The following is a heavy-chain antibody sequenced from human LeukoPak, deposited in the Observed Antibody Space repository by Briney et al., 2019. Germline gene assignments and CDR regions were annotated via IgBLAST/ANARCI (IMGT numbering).Heavy chain of an antibody. V-gene: IGHV3-11*04. CDR1: TFTLTDYY. D-gene: IGHD4-11*01. J-gene: IGHJ6*03. CDR2: TISIVSTI. CDR3: ARPRRDYSNRDYYYYYMDV. Sequence: PRGSLRLSCAPATFTLTDYYMSWIRQAPEEGLEWVSYTISIVSTIYYADTVKGRFTISRDNAKNSLYLQMNSLRAEDTAVYYCARPRRDYSNRDYYYYYMDVWGKGTTVTVSS.